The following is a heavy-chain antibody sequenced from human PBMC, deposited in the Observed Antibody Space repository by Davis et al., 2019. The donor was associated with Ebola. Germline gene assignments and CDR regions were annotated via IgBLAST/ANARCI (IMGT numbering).Heavy chain of an antibody. Sequence: PSETLSLTCTVSGGSISSYYWSWIRQPPGKGLEWIGYIYYSGSTNYNPSLKSRVTISVDTSKNQFSLKLSSVTAADTAVYYCARTGYSSGWPYYYYYYMDVWGKGTTVTVSS. CDR2: IYYSGST. CDR1: GGSISSYY. CDR3: ARTGYSSGWPYYYYYYMDV. V-gene: IGHV4-59*08. J-gene: IGHJ6*03. D-gene: IGHD6-19*01.